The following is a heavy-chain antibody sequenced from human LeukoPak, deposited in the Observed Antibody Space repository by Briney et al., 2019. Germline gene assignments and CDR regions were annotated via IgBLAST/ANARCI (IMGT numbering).Heavy chain of an antibody. V-gene: IGHV1-18*01. CDR1: GYTFTNYG. CDR3: ARSPSAFWSGYSGGWFDP. D-gene: IGHD3-3*01. J-gene: IGHJ5*02. Sequence: ASVKVSCKASGYTFTNYGFSWVRQAPGQGLEWMGWISAYNGNTNYAQKLQGRVTMTTDTSTNTAYMDLRSLRSDDTAIYYCARSPSAFWSGYSGGWFDPWGQGTLVTVSS. CDR2: ISAYNGNT.